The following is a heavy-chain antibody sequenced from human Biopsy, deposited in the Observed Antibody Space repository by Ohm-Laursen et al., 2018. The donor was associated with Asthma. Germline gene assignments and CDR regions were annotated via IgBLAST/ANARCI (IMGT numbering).Heavy chain of an antibody. CDR2: ISVYNGNT. J-gene: IGHJ6*02. Sequence: GASVKVSCKTSGYTFNSAGITWVRQAPGQGLEWMGWISVYNGNTKVAQKLQDRVTMITDTSTSTAYMELRSLRSDDTAVYFCARAVDYSHYYGIDVWSQGTTVTVS. CDR1: GYTFNSAG. V-gene: IGHV1-18*01. D-gene: IGHD3-10*01. CDR3: ARAVDYSHYYGIDV.